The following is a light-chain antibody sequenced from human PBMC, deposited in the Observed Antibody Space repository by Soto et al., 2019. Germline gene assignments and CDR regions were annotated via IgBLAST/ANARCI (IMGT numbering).Light chain of an antibody. V-gene: IGKV1-12*01. CDR2: VAS. CDR3: QQADSFPFT. CDR1: QDIGTW. Sequence: DIRLTQSPSSVSASVGDRVTITCRASQDIGTWLAWYQQQPGKAPKLLIYVASNLQSGVPSRFSGAGSGTDFNLTITRLQPEDFATYHCQQADSFPFTFGPGTKVDFK. J-gene: IGKJ3*01.